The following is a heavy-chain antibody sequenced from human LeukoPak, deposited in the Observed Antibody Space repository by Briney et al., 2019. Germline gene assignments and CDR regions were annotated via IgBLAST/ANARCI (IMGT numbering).Heavy chain of an antibody. CDR1: GDSVSSNSAA. D-gene: IGHD4-17*01. J-gene: IGHJ1*01. Sequence: SQTLSLTCAISGDSVSSNSAAWNWIRQSPSRGLEWLGRTYYRSKWYYDYAVSVKSRVIINPDTSKNQFSLQLNSVTPKDTAVYYCARGDCGDSVADFRHWGQGTLVTVSS. CDR2: TYYRSKWYY. CDR3: ARGDCGDSVADFRH. V-gene: IGHV6-1*01.